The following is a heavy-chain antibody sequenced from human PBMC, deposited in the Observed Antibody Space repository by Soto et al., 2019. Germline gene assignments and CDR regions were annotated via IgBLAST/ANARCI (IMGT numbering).Heavy chain of an antibody. CDR1: GFTFTTSA. CDR2: IVVSSGTA. CDR3: ARALGYCSSTSCRFDY. J-gene: IGHJ4*02. Sequence: SVKVSCKASGFTFTTSALQWVRQARGQRLEWIGWIVVSSGTASYAQKFQGRVTITADESTSTAYMELSSLRSEDTAVYYCARALGYCSSTSCRFDYWGQGTLVTVSS. V-gene: IGHV1-58*01. D-gene: IGHD2-2*01.